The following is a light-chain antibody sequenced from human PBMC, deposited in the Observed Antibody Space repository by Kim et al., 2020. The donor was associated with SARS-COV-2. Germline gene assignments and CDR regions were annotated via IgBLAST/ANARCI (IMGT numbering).Light chain of an antibody. V-gene: IGLV3-1*01. Sequence: SYELTQPPSVSVSPGQTASITCSGDKLGNKYAYWYQQKPGQSPVLVIYKDSKRPSGIPERFSGSNSGNTATLTISGTQAIDEADYYCQVWDSNTAVFGGGTQLTVL. J-gene: IGLJ2*01. CDR1: KLGNKY. CDR2: KDS. CDR3: QVWDSNTAV.